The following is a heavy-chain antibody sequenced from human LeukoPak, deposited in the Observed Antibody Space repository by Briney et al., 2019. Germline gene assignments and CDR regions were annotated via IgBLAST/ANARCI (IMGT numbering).Heavy chain of an antibody. CDR2: IYYSGST. CDR1: GGSISSSSYS. D-gene: IGHD3-10*01. V-gene: IGHV4-39*01. Sequence: SETLSLTCTVSGGSISSSSYSWGWIRQPPGKGLEWIGSIYYSGSTYYNPSLKSRVTISVDTSKNQFSLKLSSVTAADTAVYYCAAGGSGSYYKDYNWFDPWGQGTLVTVSS. CDR3: AAGGSGSYYKDYNWFDP. J-gene: IGHJ5*02.